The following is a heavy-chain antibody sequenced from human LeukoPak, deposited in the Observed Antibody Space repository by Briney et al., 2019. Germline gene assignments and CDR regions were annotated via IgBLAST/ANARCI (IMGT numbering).Heavy chain of an antibody. CDR1: GFTFNSYA. CDR3: AKVSGRIQIWPQPFGDGMDV. Sequence: GGSLRLSCAASGFTFNSYAMSWVRQAPGKGLECVSGISATGDNTYYADSVKGRFTIPRDNSKNTLYLQMNSLRVEDTAVYYCAKVSGRIQIWPQPFGDGMDVWGQGTTVTVSS. J-gene: IGHJ6*02. CDR2: ISATGDNT. V-gene: IGHV3-23*01. D-gene: IGHD5-18*01.